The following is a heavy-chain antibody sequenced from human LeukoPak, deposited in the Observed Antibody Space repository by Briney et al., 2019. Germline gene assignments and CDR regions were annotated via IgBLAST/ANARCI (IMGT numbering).Heavy chain of an antibody. D-gene: IGHD3-22*01. CDR1: GFIFNNYG. Sequence: GGSLRLSCAASGFIFNNYGMYWVRQAPGKGLEWVAVIWYDGSNKYYADSVKGRFTITRDNSKNTVYLQMNSLRVEGTAVYYCARVYFVGGYNYSPPDYWGQGTLVTVSS. V-gene: IGHV3-33*07. J-gene: IGHJ4*02. CDR3: ARVYFVGGYNYSPPDY. CDR2: IWYDGSNK.